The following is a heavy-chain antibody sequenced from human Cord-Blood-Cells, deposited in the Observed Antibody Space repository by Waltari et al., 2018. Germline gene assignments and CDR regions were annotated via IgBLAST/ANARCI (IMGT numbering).Heavy chain of an antibody. D-gene: IGHD2-2*01. J-gene: IGHJ4*02. CDR1: VYTFTSYS. Sequence: QVQLVQSGAEVRKPGASVNVSCQASVYTFTSYSMHWVRQAPGQGLEWMGIINPSGGSRSYAQKFQGRVTMTRDTSTGTVYMELSSLRSEDTAVYYCASDDPDCSSTSCYDYWGQGTLVTVSS. CDR3: ASDDPDCSSTSCYDY. V-gene: IGHV1-46*01. CDR2: INPSGGSR.